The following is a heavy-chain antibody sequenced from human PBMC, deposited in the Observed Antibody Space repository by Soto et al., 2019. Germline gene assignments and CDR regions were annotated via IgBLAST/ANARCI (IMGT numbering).Heavy chain of an antibody. CDR2: ISYDGSNK. CDR3: AKDVTVDIVNTPGY. CDR1: GFTCSSYA. D-gene: IGHD5-12*01. J-gene: IGHJ4*02. Sequence: GGSLRLSCVASGFTCSSYAVHWVRQAPGKGLKWEAVISYDGSNKFYADSVKGRFTISRDNSKSTLYLHMNSLNTEDTAVYYCAKDVTVDIVNTPGYWGQGTLVTVS. V-gene: IGHV3-30*18.